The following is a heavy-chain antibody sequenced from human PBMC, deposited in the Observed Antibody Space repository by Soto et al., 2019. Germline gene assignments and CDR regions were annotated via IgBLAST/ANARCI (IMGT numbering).Heavy chain of an antibody. J-gene: IGHJ4*02. D-gene: IGHD5-18*01. CDR2: ISSSSSTI. V-gene: IGHV3-48*02. CDR1: GFTFSSYS. CDR3: ARDGYSYGQGDY. Sequence: GGALRVSCEASGFTFSSYSINWGRQAPGKGLEWVSYISSSSSTIYYADSVKGRFTISRDNAKNSLYLQMNSLRDEDTAVYYCARDGYSYGQGDYWGQGTLVTVSP.